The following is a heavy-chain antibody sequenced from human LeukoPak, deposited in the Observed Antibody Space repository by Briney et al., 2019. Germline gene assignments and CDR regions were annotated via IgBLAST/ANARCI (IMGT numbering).Heavy chain of an antibody. D-gene: IGHD6-19*01. J-gene: IGHJ1*01. CDR2: INHSGST. CDR3: ARGFVRYSSGLS. V-gene: IGHV4-34*01. Sequence: SETLSLTCAVYGGSFSGYYWSWIRQPPGKGLEWIGEINHSGSTNYNPSLKSRVTISVDTSKNQFSLTLSSVTAADTAVYYCARGFVRYSSGLSWGQGPLVTVSS. CDR1: GGSFSGYY.